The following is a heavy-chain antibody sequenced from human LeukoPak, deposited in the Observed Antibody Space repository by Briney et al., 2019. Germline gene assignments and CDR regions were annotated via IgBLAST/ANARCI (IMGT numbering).Heavy chain of an antibody. CDR1: GGTFSSYA. V-gene: IGHV1-69*04. Sequence: GASVKVSCKASGGTFSSYAISWVRQAPGQGLEWMGRIIPILGIANYAQKFQGRVTITADKSTSTAYMELSSLRSEDTAVYYCGVGGDYGPSYFDYWGQGTLVTVSS. D-gene: IGHD4-17*01. J-gene: IGHJ4*02. CDR3: GVGGDYGPSYFDY. CDR2: IIPILGIA.